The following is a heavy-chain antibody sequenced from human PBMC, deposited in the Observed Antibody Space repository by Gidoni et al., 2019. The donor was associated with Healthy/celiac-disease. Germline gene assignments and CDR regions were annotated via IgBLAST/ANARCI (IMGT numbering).Heavy chain of an antibody. J-gene: IGHJ4*02. D-gene: IGHD6-13*01. Sequence: EVQLVEYGGGLVQPGGSLRLSCDASGFTFSSYWMSWVRQAPGKGLEWVANRKQDGREKYYVDSVKGRFTISRDNAKNSLDLQMNSLRAEDTAVYYCARGVSSWFMFDYWGQGTLVTVSS. CDR2: RKQDGREK. CDR1: GFTFSSYW. CDR3: ARGVSSWFMFDY. V-gene: IGHV3-7*01.